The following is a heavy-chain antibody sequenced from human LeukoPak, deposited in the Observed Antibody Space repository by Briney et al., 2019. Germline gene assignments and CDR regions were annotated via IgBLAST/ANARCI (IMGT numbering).Heavy chain of an antibody. CDR3: ARDPPYYGSGSQIFDY. CDR2: IYYSGST. Sequence: SETLSLTCTVSGGSISSSSYSWGWIRQPPGKGLEWIGSIYYSGSTYYNPSLKSRVTISVDTSKNQFSLKLSSVTAADTAVYYCARDPPYYGSGSQIFDYWGQGTLVTVSS. J-gene: IGHJ4*02. CDR1: GGSISSSSYS. V-gene: IGHV4-39*02. D-gene: IGHD3-10*01.